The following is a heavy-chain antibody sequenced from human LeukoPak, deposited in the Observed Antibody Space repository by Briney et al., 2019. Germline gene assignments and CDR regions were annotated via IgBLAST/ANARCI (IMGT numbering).Heavy chain of an antibody. J-gene: IGHJ3*02. Sequence: PGGSLRLSCAASGFTFSDYSMSWIRQAPGKGLEWVSYISSSGSTIFYADSVKGRFTISRDNAKNSLSLQMNSLRAEDTAVYYCAKGGGQLDYDAFDIWGQGTMVTVSS. V-gene: IGHV3-11*01. CDR3: AKGGGQLDYDAFDI. CDR2: ISSSGSTI. CDR1: GFTFSDYS. D-gene: IGHD6-13*01.